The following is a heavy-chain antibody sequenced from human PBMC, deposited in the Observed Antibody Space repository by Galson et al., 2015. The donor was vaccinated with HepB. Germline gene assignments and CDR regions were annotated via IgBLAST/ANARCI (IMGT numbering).Heavy chain of an antibody. CDR1: GFTFSDYY. Sequence: SLRLSCAASGFTFSDYYMSWIRQAPGKGLEWVSYISSSGSTIYYADSVKGRFTISRDNAKNSLYLQMNSLRAEDTAVYYCARLREVVQGVPSYMDVWGKGTTVTVSS. CDR2: ISSSGSTI. V-gene: IGHV3-11*01. J-gene: IGHJ6*03. D-gene: IGHD3-10*01. CDR3: ARLREVVQGVPSYMDV.